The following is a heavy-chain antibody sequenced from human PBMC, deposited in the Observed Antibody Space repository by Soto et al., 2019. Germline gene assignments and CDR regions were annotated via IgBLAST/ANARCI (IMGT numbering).Heavy chain of an antibody. J-gene: IGHJ6*02. V-gene: IGHV3-23*01. CDR2: ISGSGGST. CDR1: AFTFSTYA. CDR3: AKRGPAAILFPMDV. Sequence: EVPLLESGGGLVQPGGSLRLSCAASAFTFSTYAMSWVRQAPGKGLEWVSAISGSGGSTYYADSVKGRFTISRDNSRDTLYLQMNSLIAEDTAVYYCAKRGPAAILFPMDVWGQGTTVTVSS. D-gene: IGHD2-2*01.